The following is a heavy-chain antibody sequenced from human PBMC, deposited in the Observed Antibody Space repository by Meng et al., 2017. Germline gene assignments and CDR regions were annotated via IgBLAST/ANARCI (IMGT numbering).Heavy chain of an antibody. CDR2: ISWNSGSI. CDR3: AKASPPIYGSGLYYFDY. CDR1: GFTFSSYS. Sequence: SLKISCAASGFTFSSYSMNWVRQAPGKGLEWVSGISWNSGSIGYADSVKGRFTISRDNAKNSLYLQMNSLRAEDTALYYCAKASPPIYGSGLYYFDYWGQGTLVTVSS. J-gene: IGHJ4*02. V-gene: IGHV3-9*01. D-gene: IGHD3-10*01.